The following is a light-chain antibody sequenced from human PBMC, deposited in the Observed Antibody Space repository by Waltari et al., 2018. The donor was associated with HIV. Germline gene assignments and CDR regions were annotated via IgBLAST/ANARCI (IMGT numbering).Light chain of an antibody. V-gene: IGLV2-8*01. J-gene: IGLJ1*01. CDR1: SSDVGTYNY. Sequence: QSALTQPPSASGSPGQSVTISCIGTSSDVGTYNYVSWYQHHPGRAPKLMIFEVNQRASGVPDRFSASRAGNTAYLTGSGLQPEDEADYYCSSYVGNNIYVFGTGTKVTVL. CDR3: SSYVGNNIYV. CDR2: EVN.